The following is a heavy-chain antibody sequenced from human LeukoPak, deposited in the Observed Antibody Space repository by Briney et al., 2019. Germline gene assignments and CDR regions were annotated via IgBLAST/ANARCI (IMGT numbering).Heavy chain of an antibody. D-gene: IGHD6-19*01. CDR1: GFAISTYA. J-gene: IGHJ4*02. CDR2: ISSSSSTI. Sequence: GGSLRLFCAASGFAISTYAMAWVRQAPGKGLEWVSYISSSSSTIYYADSVKGRFTISRDNAKNSLYLQMNSLRDEDTAVYYCALIAVAGTGSFDYWGQGTLVTVSS. CDR3: ALIAVAGTGSFDY. V-gene: IGHV3-48*02.